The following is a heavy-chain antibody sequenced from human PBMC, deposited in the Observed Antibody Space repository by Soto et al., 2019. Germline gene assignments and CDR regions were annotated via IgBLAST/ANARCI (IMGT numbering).Heavy chain of an antibody. CDR2: IYHSGST. J-gene: IGHJ6*02. D-gene: IGHD3-10*01. V-gene: IGHV4-4*02. CDR1: GGSISSSNW. CDR3: ARSYYYGSGSYYTRLSYYYYYGMDV. Sequence: QVQLQESGPGLVKPSGTLSLTCAVSGGSISSSNWWSWVRQPPGKGLEWIGEIYHSGSTNYNPSLKSRVTISLDKSTNQFSLKLSSVTAADTAVYYCARSYYYGSGSYYTRLSYYYYYGMDVWGQGTTVTVSS.